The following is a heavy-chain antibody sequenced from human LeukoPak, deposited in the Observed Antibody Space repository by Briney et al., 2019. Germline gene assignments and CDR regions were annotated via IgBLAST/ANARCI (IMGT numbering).Heavy chain of an antibody. J-gene: IGHJ4*02. CDR2: ISSSSSYI. V-gene: IGHV3-21*01. D-gene: IGHD4-17*01. CDR1: GFTFSSYS. CDR3: ARDYPYGSREGVIDY. Sequence: GGSLRLSCAASGFTFSSYSMNWVRQAPGKGLEWVSSISSSSSYIYYADSVKGRFTISRDNAKNSLYLQMNSLRAEDTAVYYCARDYPYGSREGVIDYWGQGTLVTVSS.